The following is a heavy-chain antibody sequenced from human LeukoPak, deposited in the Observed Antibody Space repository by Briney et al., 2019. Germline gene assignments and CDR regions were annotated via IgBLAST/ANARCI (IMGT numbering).Heavy chain of an antibody. J-gene: IGHJ4*02. D-gene: IGHD2-21*01. CDR3: AKRGDSGACNDY. V-gene: IGHV3-23*01. CDR1: GFTFSSYS. CDR2: ISGSGEGT. Sequence: GGSQRLSCAASGFTFSSYSMRWVRQAPGKGLEWVSGISGSGEGTYYADSVKGRFTIFRDNPKNTLYLQMNSLRAEDTALYYCAKRGDSGACNDYWGQGTLVTVSS.